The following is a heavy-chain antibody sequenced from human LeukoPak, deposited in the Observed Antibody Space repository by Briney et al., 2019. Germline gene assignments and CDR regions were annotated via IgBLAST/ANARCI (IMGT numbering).Heavy chain of an antibody. CDR3: ARVLHKRNYDSTTYYGY. Sequence: GGSLRLTCAASGFTFSSYSMNWVRQDPGKGLEWVSYISSSSSTIYYADSVEGRFTISRDNAKNSLYLQMNSLRAEDTAVYYCARVLHKRNYDSTTYYGYWGQGTLVTVSS. D-gene: IGHD3-22*01. J-gene: IGHJ4*02. CDR1: GFTFSSYS. CDR2: ISSSSSTI. V-gene: IGHV3-48*01.